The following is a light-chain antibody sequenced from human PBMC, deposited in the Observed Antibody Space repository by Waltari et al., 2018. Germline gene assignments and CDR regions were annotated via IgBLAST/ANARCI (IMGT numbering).Light chain of an antibody. Sequence: EIVLTQSPATLSLSPGERATLSCMASQTVSSSLAWYQQKPGQTPRPLIYDASNRATGIPARFSGSGSGTDFTLTISSLEPEDFAVYYCQQRSDWPPGFTFGPGTKVDIK. V-gene: IGKV3-11*01. CDR3: QQRSDWPPGFT. J-gene: IGKJ3*01. CDR2: DAS. CDR1: QTVSSS.